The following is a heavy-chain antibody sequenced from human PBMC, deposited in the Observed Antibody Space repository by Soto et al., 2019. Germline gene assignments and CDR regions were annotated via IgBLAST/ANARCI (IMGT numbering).Heavy chain of an antibody. J-gene: IGHJ4*02. CDR1: GFTFSSYS. CDR3: ARDLRCSGGSWLDC. Sequence: EVQLVESGGGLVKPGGSLRLSCAASGFTFSSYSMNWVRQAPGKGLEWVSSISSSSSYIYYADSVKGRFTISRDNAKNSLYLQMNSLRAEDTAVYYCARDLRCSGGSWLDCWGQGTLVTVSS. CDR2: ISSSSSYI. D-gene: IGHD2-15*01. V-gene: IGHV3-21*01.